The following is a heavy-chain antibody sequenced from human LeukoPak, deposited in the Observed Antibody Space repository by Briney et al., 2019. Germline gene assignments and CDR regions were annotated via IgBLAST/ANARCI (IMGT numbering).Heavy chain of an antibody. CDR3: AELGITMIGGV. V-gene: IGHV3-66*01. CDR2: IYSGGGT. CDR1: GFIVSYNY. D-gene: IGHD3-10*02. Sequence: GGSLRLSCAASGFIVSYNYMSWVRQAPGKGLEWVSVIYSGGGTFYADSVKGRFAISRDNAKNSLYLQMNSLRAEDTAVYHCAELGITMIGGVWGKGTTVTISS. J-gene: IGHJ6*04.